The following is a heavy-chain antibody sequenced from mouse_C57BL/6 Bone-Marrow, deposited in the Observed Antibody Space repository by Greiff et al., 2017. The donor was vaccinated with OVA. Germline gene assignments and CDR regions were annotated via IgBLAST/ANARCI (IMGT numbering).Heavy chain of an antibody. J-gene: IGHJ3*01. CDR2: IYPRSGNT. Sequence: VKLQESGAELARPGASVKLSCKASGYTFTSYGISWVKQRTGQGLEWIGEIYPRSGNTYYNEKFKGKATLTADKSSSTAYMELRSLTSEDSAVYFCARSVITTVVATKGFAYWGQGTLVTVSA. V-gene: IGHV1-81*01. D-gene: IGHD1-1*01. CDR3: ARSVITTVVATKGFAY. CDR1: GYTFTSYG.